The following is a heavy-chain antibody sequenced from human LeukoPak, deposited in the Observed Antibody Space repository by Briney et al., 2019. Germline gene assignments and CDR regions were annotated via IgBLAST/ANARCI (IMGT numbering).Heavy chain of an antibody. V-gene: IGHV4-61*01. Sequence: SETLSLTCTVSGGSVSSGSYYWSWIRQPPGKGLEWIGYVYYTGNTNFNPSLKSRVTISVDTSKNQFPLRLTSVTAADTAVYYCARDTGYCSGGSCYHNYFDYWGQGILVTVSS. D-gene: IGHD2-15*01. CDR2: VYYTGNT. CDR3: ARDTGYCSGGSCYHNYFDY. CDR1: GGSVSSGSYY. J-gene: IGHJ4*02.